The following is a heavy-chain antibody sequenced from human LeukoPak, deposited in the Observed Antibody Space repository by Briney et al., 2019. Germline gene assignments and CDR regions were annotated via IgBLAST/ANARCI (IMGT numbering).Heavy chain of an antibody. V-gene: IGHV1-69*13. CDR3: ATLGEVELPFGS. Sequence: SVKVSCKASGGTFGSYTISWVRQAPGQGLEWMGGITPLFRTTNYAQRFQGRVTITADESTNSAYMELNSLRFDDTALYFCATLGEVELPFGSWGQGTLVTVSS. CDR1: GGTFGSYT. D-gene: IGHD1-7*01. CDR2: ITPLFRTT. J-gene: IGHJ4*02.